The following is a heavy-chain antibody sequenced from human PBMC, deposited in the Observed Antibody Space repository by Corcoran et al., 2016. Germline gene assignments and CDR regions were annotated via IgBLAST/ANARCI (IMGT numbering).Heavy chain of an antibody. Sequence: QVQLVQSGAEVKKPGASVKVSCKASGYTFTSYYMHWVRQAPGQGLEWMGIINPSGGSTSYAQKFQGRVTMTRDTSTSTVYMELSSLRSEDKAVYYCARPGYCSGGSCSKAAFDIWGQGTMVIFSS. CDR3: ARPGYCSGGSCSKAAFDI. CDR1: GYTFTSYY. J-gene: IGHJ3*02. D-gene: IGHD2-15*01. V-gene: IGHV1-46*01. CDR2: INPSGGST.